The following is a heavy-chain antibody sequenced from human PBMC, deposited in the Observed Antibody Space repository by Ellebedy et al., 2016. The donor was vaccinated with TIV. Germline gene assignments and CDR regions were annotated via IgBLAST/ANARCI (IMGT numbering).Heavy chain of an antibody. J-gene: IGHJ5*02. Sequence: ASVTVSCXASRYTFTGYHMHWVRQPPGQGLEWMGWINPNSGGTNYAQKFQGRVTMTSDTSISTVYMELNRLRSDDTAVYYCARDGYCSGANCYSVGFDPWGQGTLVTVSS. D-gene: IGHD2-15*01. CDR3: ARDGYCSGANCYSVGFDP. CDR2: INPNSGGT. CDR1: RYTFTGYH. V-gene: IGHV1-2*02.